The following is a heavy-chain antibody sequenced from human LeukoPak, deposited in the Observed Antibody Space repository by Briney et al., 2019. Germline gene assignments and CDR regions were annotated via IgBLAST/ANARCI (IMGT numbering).Heavy chain of an antibody. J-gene: IGHJ3*01. CDR3: ASPRGRAFDL. CDR2: ISNSAI. V-gene: IGHV3-48*03. Sequence: GGSLRLSCAASGFTFSSYAMSWVRQAPGKGLEWVSHISNSAIYYADSVKGRFTISRDNAKNSLYLQMNSLRAEDTAVYYCASPRGRAFDLWGQGTMVTVSS. D-gene: IGHD3-16*01. CDR1: GFTFSSYA.